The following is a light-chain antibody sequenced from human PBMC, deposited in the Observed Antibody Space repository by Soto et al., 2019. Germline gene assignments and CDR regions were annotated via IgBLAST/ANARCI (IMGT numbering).Light chain of an antibody. CDR2: DAS. CDR3: QQYNNWPPWT. J-gene: IGKJ1*01. V-gene: IGKV3-15*01. Sequence: EIVMTQSPATLSVSPGERATLSCRASQRVSSNFAWYQQKPGQAPRILIYDASTRATGIPDRFSGSGSETEFTLTISSLQSEDYAIYYCQQYNNWPPWTLGQGTKVEIK. CDR1: QRVSSN.